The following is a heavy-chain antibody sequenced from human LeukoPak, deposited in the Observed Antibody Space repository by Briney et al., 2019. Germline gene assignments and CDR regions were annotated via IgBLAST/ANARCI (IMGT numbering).Heavy chain of an antibody. Sequence: PGGSLRLSCEASGFTFSAYAMTCVRQAPGQGLEWVSSNGSDNKPHYSESVKGRFAISRDNSKSSLYLQMNSLRAEDTAVHYCARQGRDGYNLDSWGQGTLVTVSS. CDR2: NGSDNKP. V-gene: IGHV3-69-1*01. CDR1: GFTFSAYA. D-gene: IGHD5-24*01. J-gene: IGHJ4*02. CDR3: ARQGRDGYNLDS.